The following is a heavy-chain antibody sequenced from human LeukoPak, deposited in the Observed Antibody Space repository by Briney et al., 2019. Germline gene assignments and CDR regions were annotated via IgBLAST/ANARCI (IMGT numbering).Heavy chain of an antibody. CDR3: ARNLRKADMDV. CDR1: GFTFSSYW. J-gene: IGHJ6*03. V-gene: IGHV3-7*01. CDR2: IKQDGSEK. Sequence: GGSLRLSCAASGFTFSSYWMSWVRQAPGKGLAWVANIKQDGSEKYYVDSVKGRFTNSRDNAKNSLYLQMNSLRAEDTAVYYCARNLRKADMDVWGKGTTVTVSS. D-gene: IGHD1-14*01.